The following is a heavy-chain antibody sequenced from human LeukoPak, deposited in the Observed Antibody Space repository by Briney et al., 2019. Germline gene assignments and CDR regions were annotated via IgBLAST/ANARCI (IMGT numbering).Heavy chain of an antibody. CDR1: GYTFTNNA. CDR2: INTNTGNP. V-gene: IGHV7-4-1*02. Sequence: EASVKVSCKTSGYTFTNNAINWVRQAPGQGLEWMGWINTNTGNPTYAQGFFTGRYVFSLDTSASTAYLQINGLKADDTAVYYCGRDPRLGIRGYTYGYIDHWGQGTLVTVAS. J-gene: IGHJ4*02. CDR3: GRDPRLGIRGYTYGYIDH. D-gene: IGHD5-18*01.